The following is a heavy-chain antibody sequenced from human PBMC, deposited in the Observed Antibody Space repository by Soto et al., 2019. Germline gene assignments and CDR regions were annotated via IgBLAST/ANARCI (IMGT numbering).Heavy chain of an antibody. CDR1: GFTFSSYA. CDR2: ISYDGSNK. J-gene: IGHJ6*02. Sequence: GGSLRLSCAASGFTFSSYAMHWVRQAPGKGLEWVAVISYDGSNKYYADSVKGRFTISRDNSKNTLYLQMNSLRAEDTAVYYCARELQESKYYYYGMDVWGQGTTVTVSS. V-gene: IGHV3-30-3*01. D-gene: IGHD4-4*01. CDR3: ARELQESKYYYYGMDV.